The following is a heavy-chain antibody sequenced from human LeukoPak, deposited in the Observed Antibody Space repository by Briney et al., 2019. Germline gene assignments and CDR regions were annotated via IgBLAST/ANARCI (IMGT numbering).Heavy chain of an antibody. D-gene: IGHD5-12*01. CDR3: ARVGSGYDPPLYYYMDV. J-gene: IGHJ6*03. V-gene: IGHV1-46*01. CDR2: INPSGGST. Sequence: ASVKVSCKASGYTFTSYYMHWVRQAPGQGLEWMGIINPSGGSTSYAQKFQGRVTMTRDMSTSTVYMELSSLRSEDTAVYYCARVGSGYDPPLYYYMDVWGKGTTVIISS. CDR1: GYTFTSYY.